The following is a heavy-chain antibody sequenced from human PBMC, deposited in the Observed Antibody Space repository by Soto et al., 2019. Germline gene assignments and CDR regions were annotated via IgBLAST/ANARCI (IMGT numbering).Heavy chain of an antibody. Sequence: GALRLAGAASVFTFSSYAMHWVRQGPGRGLEWVAVISFGGSTKYYADPVKGRFTISRDDSKNTLFLQMNSLRAEDTAVYYCARGGGGSYYYDLDVWGQGTTVTVSS. V-gene: IGHV3-30*03. CDR2: ISFGGSTK. CDR1: VFTFSSYA. D-gene: IGHD2-15*01. J-gene: IGHJ6*02. CDR3: ARGGGGSYYYDLDV.